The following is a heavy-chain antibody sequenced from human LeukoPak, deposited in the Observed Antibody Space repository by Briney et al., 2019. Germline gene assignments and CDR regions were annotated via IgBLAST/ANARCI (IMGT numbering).Heavy chain of an antibody. D-gene: IGHD2-2*01. CDR2: IYYSGST. CDR1: GGSISSSSYY. V-gene: IGHV4-39*01. J-gene: IGHJ5*02. CDR3: ARRLSRTVTPAGGPAAIDP. Sequence: SETLSLTCTVSGGSISSSSYYWGWIRQPPGKGLEWIGSIYYSGSTYYNPSLKSRVTISVDTSKNQFSLKLTSVTAADTAVYYCARRLSRTVTPAGGPAAIDPWGQGTLVTVSS.